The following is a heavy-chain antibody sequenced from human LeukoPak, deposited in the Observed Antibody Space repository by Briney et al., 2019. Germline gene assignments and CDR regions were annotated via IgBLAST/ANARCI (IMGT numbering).Heavy chain of an antibody. V-gene: IGHV4-4*07. CDR2: IYYSGST. D-gene: IGHD3-10*01. J-gene: IGHJ5*02. CDR1: GGSISSYY. CDR3: ARGRGEGRGISMVRGVRAPSYNWSDP. Sequence: SETLSLTCTVSGGSISSYYWSWIRQPAGKGLEWIGSIYYSGSTYYNPSLKSRVTISVDTSKNQFSLKLSSVTAADTAVYYCARGRGEGRGISMVRGVRAPSYNWSDPWGHGTLVTVSS.